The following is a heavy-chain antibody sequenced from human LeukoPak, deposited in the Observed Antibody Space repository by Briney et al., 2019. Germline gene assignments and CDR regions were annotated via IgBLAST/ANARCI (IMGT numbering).Heavy chain of an antibody. V-gene: IGHV3-9*03. Sequence: PGGSLRLSCAASGFTFDDYAMHWVRQAPGKGLEWVSGISWNSGSIGYADSVKGRFTISRDNAKNSLYLQMNSLRAEDMALYYCARGVTMIVPPSPHFDYWGQGTLVTVSS. CDR3: ARGVTMIVPPSPHFDY. J-gene: IGHJ4*02. CDR2: ISWNSGSI. CDR1: GFTFDDYA. D-gene: IGHD3-22*01.